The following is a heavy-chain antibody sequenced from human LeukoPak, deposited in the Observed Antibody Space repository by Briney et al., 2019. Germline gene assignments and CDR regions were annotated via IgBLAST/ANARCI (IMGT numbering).Heavy chain of an antibody. J-gene: IGHJ4*02. V-gene: IGHV1-2*02. D-gene: IGHD4-17*01. Sequence: VASAKVSCKASGYTFTGYYMHWVRQAPGQGLEWMGWINPNSGGTNYAQKFQGRVTMTRDTSISTAYMELSRLRSDDTAVYYCARDLTTVTWGRFDYWGQGTLVTVSS. CDR2: INPNSGGT. CDR1: GYTFTGYY. CDR3: ARDLTTVTWGRFDY.